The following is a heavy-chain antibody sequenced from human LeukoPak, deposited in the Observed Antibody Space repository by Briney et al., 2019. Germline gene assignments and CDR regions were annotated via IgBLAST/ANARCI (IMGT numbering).Heavy chain of an antibody. CDR2: IIPILGIA. J-gene: IGHJ4*02. CDR1: GGTFSSYT. D-gene: IGHD6-6*01. CDR3: ARDDSSSYYYFDY. Sequence: SVKVSCKASGGTFSSYTISWVRQAPGQGLEWMGRIIPILGIANYAQKFQGGVTITADKSTSTAYMELSSLRSEDTAVYYCARDDSSSYYYFDYWGQGTLVTVSS. V-gene: IGHV1-69*04.